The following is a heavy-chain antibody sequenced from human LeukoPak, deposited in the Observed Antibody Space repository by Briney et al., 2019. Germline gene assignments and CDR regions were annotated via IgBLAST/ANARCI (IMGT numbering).Heavy chain of an antibody. CDR3: TKDHDGMHA. Sequence: GGSLRLSCAASGFTFSNYWMHWVRQAPGKGLVWVSVISVSGSRAYYADFVKGRFTVSRDNSKNTVLLQMNSLRVEDTAVYYCTKDHDGMHAWGQGTTVTVSS. V-gene: IGHV3-23*01. CDR1: GFTFSNYW. CDR2: ISVSGSRA. J-gene: IGHJ6*02.